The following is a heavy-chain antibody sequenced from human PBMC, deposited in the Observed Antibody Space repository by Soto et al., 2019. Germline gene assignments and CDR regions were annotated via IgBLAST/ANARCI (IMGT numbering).Heavy chain of an antibody. CDR1: GGTFSSYT. CDR2: IIPILGIA. J-gene: IGHJ6*03. V-gene: IGHV1-69*02. D-gene: IGHD3-3*01. CDR3: ASSRDHYDFWSGTTYYYMDV. Sequence: SVKVSCKASGGTFSSYTISWVRQAPGQGLEWMGRIIPILGIANYAQKFQGRVTMTRNTSISTAYMELSSLRSEDTAVYYCASSRDHYDFWSGTTYYYMDVWGKGTTVTVSS.